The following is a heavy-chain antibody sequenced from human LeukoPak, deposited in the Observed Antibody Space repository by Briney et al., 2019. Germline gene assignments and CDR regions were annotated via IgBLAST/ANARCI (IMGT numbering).Heavy chain of an antibody. D-gene: IGHD1-26*01. J-gene: IGHJ3*02. CDR1: GFTFSSYS. CDR2: ISSSSSYI. CDR3: AREASGSYKFAFDI. V-gene: IGHV3-21*01. Sequence: NPGGSLRLSCAASGFTFSSYSMNWVRQAPGKGLEWVSSISSSSSYIYYADSVKGRFTISRDNAKNSLYLQMNSLRAEDTAVYYCAREASGSYKFAFDIWGQGTMVTVSS.